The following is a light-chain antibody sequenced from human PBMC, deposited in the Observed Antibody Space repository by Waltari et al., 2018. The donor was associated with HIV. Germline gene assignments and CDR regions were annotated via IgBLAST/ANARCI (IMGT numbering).Light chain of an antibody. V-gene: IGLV2-8*01. Sequence: QSALTQSPSASGSPGQSVNISCTGANGAISDYNYVSWYQQHSDSPPKLIIFEVTKRPSGVPDRFSGSKSGNTASLFVSGLQPEDEATYFCSSFAGTHKLFGGGTKLTVL. CDR1: NGAISDYNY. CDR3: SSFAGTHKL. CDR2: EVT. J-gene: IGLJ2*01.